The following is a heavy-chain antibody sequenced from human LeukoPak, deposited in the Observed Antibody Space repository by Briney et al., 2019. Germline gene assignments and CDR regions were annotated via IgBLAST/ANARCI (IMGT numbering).Heavy chain of an antibody. Sequence: GGSLRLSCAASGFTFSSYWMNWARQAPGKGLEWVASINHNGNVNYYVDSVRGRFTISRDNAKNSLYLQMNSLRAEDTAVYYCARDGFSSAINSWGQGTLVTVSS. J-gene: IGHJ5*02. CDR2: INHNGNVN. CDR3: ARDGFSSAINS. CDR1: GFTFSSYW. V-gene: IGHV3-7*01. D-gene: IGHD2-21*02.